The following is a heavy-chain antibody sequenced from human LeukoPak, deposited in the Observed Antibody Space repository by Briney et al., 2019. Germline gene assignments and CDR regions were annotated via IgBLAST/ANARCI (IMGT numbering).Heavy chain of an antibody. Sequence: ETLSLTCAVYGGSFSGYYWSWIRQPPGKGLEWIGEINHSGSTNYNPSLKSRVTISVDTSKNQFSLKLSSVTAADTAVYYCARVTTMVRGGDYWGQGTLVTVSS. J-gene: IGHJ4*02. D-gene: IGHD3-10*01. V-gene: IGHV4-34*01. CDR1: GGSFSGYY. CDR2: INHSGST. CDR3: ARVTTMVRGGDY.